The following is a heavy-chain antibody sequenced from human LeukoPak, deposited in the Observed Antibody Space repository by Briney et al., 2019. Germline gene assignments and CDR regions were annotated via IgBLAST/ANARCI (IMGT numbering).Heavy chain of an antibody. CDR2: IYYSGST. Sequence: PSETLSLTCTVSGGSISSYYWSWIRQPPGKGLEWSGYIYYSGSTNYNPSLKSRVTISVDTSKNQFSLKLSSVTAADTAVYYCARAVYYYDSSGYPRGYYFDYWGQGTLVTVSS. CDR1: GGSISSYY. D-gene: IGHD3-22*01. V-gene: IGHV4-59*01. J-gene: IGHJ4*02. CDR3: ARAVYYYDSSGYPRGYYFDY.